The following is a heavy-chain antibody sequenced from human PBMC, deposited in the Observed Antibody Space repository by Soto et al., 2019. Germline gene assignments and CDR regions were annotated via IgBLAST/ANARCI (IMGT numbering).Heavy chain of an antibody. CDR3: ARDHSSGWYGPYYYYGMDV. Sequence: QVQLVQSGAEVKKPGASVKVSCKASGYTFTSYDINWVRQATGQGLEWMGWMNPNSGNTGYAQMFQGRVTMTRNTSISTAYMELSSLRSEDTAVYYCARDHSSGWYGPYYYYGMDVWGQGTTVTVSS. J-gene: IGHJ6*02. CDR1: GYTFTSYD. CDR2: MNPNSGNT. V-gene: IGHV1-8*01. D-gene: IGHD6-19*01.